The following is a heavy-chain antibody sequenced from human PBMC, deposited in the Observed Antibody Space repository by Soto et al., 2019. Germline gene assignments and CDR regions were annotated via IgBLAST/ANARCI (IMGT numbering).Heavy chain of an antibody. CDR2: TYYRSKWYN. D-gene: IGHD2-2*01. Sequence: QVQLQQSGPGLVKPSQTLSLTCAISGDSVSTNSATWEWIRQSPSRGLEWLGRTYYRSKWYNDYAVSVKGRITINPDASNNQFSLQLNSVTPDDTAVYYSARLVGNSWLDSWGQGTLVTVSS. CDR1: GDSVSTNSAT. V-gene: IGHV6-1*01. J-gene: IGHJ5*01. CDR3: ARLVGNSWLDS.